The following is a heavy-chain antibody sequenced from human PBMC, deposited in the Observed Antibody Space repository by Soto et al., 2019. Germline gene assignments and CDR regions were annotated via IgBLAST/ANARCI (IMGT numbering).Heavy chain of an antibody. CDR1: GYTFTSYG. CDR3: ARVKFSEVVAATDYYYGMDV. Sequence: AAVKVSCKASGYTFTSYGISWVRQAPGQGLEWMGWISAYNGNTNYAQKLQGRVTMTTDTSTSTAYMELRSLRSDDTAVYYCARVKFSEVVAATDYYYGMDVWGQGTPVTVSS. J-gene: IGHJ6*02. V-gene: IGHV1-18*04. CDR2: ISAYNGNT. D-gene: IGHD2-15*01.